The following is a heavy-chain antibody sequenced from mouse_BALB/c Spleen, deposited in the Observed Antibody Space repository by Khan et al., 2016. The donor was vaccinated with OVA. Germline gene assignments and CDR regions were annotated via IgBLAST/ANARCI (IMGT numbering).Heavy chain of an antibody. V-gene: IGHV4-2*02. D-gene: IGHD2-14*01. Sequence: EVQLQESGGGLVQPGGSLILSCAASGFDFSRNWMSWARQAPGKGQEWIGEINPGSRTINYTPSLKEKFIISRDNAKNTLYLQMRKVRSEDTALYYCARLERYGQLANCGQGTLVTVSA. J-gene: IGHJ3*01. CDR2: INPGSRTI. CDR3: ARLERYGQLAN. CDR1: GFDFSRNW.